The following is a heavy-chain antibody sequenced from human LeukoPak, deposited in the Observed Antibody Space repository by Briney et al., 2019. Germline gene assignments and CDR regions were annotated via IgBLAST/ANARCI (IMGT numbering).Heavy chain of an antibody. Sequence: PGGSLRLSCADFGFSFSNSWMHWVRQAPGKGLVWVSRINGDGSSTSYADSVKGRFTISRDNAKNTLYLEMSSLRAEDTAMYYCARDYRGIPGGQGTLVTVSS. CDR2: INGDGSST. CDR1: GFSFSNSW. CDR3: ARDYRGIP. J-gene: IGHJ4*02. V-gene: IGHV3-74*01. D-gene: IGHD1-14*01.